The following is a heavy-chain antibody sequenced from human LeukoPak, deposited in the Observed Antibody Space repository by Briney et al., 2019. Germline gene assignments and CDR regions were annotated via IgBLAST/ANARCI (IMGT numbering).Heavy chain of an antibody. CDR3: ARDASGTGGHDH. D-gene: IGHD2-8*02. J-gene: IGHJ4*02. V-gene: IGHV4-34*01. Sequence: SETLSLTCAVYGGSFSGYYWSWIRQPPGKGLEWIGEINHSGSTNYNPSLKSRVTISVDTSKNQFSLKLSSVTAADTAVYYCARDASGTGGHDHWGQGTLVTVSS. CDR2: INHSGST. CDR1: GGSFSGYY.